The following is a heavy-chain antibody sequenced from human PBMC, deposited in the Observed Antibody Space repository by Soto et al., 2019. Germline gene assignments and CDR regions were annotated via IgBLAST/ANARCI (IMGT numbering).Heavy chain of an antibody. D-gene: IGHD2-15*01. CDR1: GFTFSSYA. J-gene: IGHJ3*02. CDR2: ISYDGSNK. V-gene: IGHV3-30*04. CDR3: ARVRYCSGGSCLNDAFDI. Sequence: GGSLRLSCAASGFTFSSYAMHWVRQAPGKGLEWVAVISYDGSNKYYADSVKGRFTISRDNSKNTLYLQMNSLRAEDTAVYYCARVRYCSGGSCLNDAFDIWGQGTMVTVSS.